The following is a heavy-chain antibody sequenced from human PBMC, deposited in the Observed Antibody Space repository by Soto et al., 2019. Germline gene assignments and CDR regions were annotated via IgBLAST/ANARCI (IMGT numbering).Heavy chain of an antibody. CDR1: GFTFSSYG. J-gene: IGHJ4*02. CDR3: AKVLDRNYFDY. D-gene: IGHD3-9*01. CDR2: ISYDGSNK. Sequence: GGSLRLSCAASGFTFSSYGMHWVRQAPGKGLEWVAVISYDGSNKYYADSVKGRFTISRGNSKNTLYLQMNSLRAEDTAVYYCAKVLDRNYFDYWGQGTLVTVSS. V-gene: IGHV3-30*18.